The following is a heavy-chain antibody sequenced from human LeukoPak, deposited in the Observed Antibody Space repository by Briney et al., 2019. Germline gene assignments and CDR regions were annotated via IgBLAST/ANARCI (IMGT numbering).Heavy chain of an antibody. CDR3: AKVMGCSSTSCYNDYYYYYGMDV. D-gene: IGHD2-2*02. CDR1: GFTFDDYA. J-gene: IGHJ6*02. V-gene: IGHV3-9*01. Sequence: GGSLRLSCAASGFTFDDYAMHWVRQAPGKGLEWVSGISWNSGSIGYADSVKGRFTISRDNAKNSLYLQMNSLRAEDTALYYCAKVMGCSSTSCYNDYYYYYGMDVWGQGTTVTVS. CDR2: ISWNSGSI.